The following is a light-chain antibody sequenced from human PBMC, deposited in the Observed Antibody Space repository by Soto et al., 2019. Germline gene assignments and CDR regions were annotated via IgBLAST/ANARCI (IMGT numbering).Light chain of an antibody. J-gene: IGLJ3*02. Sequence: QSVLTQQPSVSGAPGQRVTISCTGSRSNIGAGYDVHWYQQLPGTAPKLLIYGTNNRTSGVPDRFSGSKSGMSASLAITGLQAADEANYYCQSYDNSLSGSRVFGGGTKVTVL. CDR1: RSNIGAGYD. CDR2: GTN. V-gene: IGLV1-40*01. CDR3: QSYDNSLSGSRV.